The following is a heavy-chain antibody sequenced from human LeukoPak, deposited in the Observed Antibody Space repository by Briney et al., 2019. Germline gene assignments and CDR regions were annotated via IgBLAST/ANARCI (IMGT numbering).Heavy chain of an antibody. Sequence: GGSLRLSCAASGFTFSSYWMSWVRQAPGKGLEWVANIKQDGSEKYYVDSVKGRFTISRDNGKNSLYLQMNSMRAEDTAVYYCARDGYSHPHGYWGQGTLVTVSS. CDR2: IKQDGSEK. V-gene: IGHV3-7*05. D-gene: IGHD5-18*01. J-gene: IGHJ4*02. CDR1: GFTFSSYW. CDR3: ARDGYSHPHGY.